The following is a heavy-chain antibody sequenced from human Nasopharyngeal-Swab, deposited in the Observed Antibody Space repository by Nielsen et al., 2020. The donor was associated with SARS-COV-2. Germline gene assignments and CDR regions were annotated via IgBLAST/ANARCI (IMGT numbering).Heavy chain of an antibody. J-gene: IGHJ6*02. CDR3: ASSPGIAAPTGMDV. Sequence: GESLKISCAASGFTFSSYAMHWVRQAPGKGLEWVAVISYDGSNKYYADSVKGRFTISRDNSKNTLYLQMSSLRAEDTAVYYCASSPGIAAPTGMDVWGQGTTVTVSS. CDR1: GFTFSSYA. CDR2: ISYDGSNK. D-gene: IGHD6-13*01. V-gene: IGHV3-30*04.